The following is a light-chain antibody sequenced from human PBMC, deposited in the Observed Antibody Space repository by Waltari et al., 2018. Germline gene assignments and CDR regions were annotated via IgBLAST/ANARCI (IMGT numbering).Light chain of an antibody. CDR2: EGS. J-gene: IGLJ2*01. V-gene: IGLV2-23*03. CDR3: CSYAGSGTFVV. CDR1: RSDVGSNNL. Sequence: QPALTQPASVSGSPGKPLTSPWPGPRSDVGSNNLVSGYQQHPGQSPKVVIYEGSELPSVISNRFSGSKSGITASLTISRLQPEDEADYYCCSYAGSGTFVVFGGGTKLTVL.